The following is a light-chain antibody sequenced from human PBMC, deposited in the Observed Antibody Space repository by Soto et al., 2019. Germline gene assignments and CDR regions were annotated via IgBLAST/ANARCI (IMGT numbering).Light chain of an antibody. CDR3: QQYKNWPPWT. J-gene: IGKJ1*01. Sequence: EVVLTQSPSTGSLSPGERATLSCRASQSVSSSNLAWCQQKPGQAPRLLIYATSSRATGVPTRFSGSGSGTDFTRSISCLQPQNCSVDFCQQYKNWPPWTIGQGTKVDI. CDR2: ATS. CDR1: QSVSSSN. V-gene: IGKV3D-20*02.